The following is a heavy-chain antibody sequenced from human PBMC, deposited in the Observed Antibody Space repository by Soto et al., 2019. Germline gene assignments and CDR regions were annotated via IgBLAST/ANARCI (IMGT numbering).Heavy chain of an antibody. J-gene: IGHJ4*01. CDR2: IHYSGST. CDR1: GGSISNGGYS. V-gene: IGHV4-31*03. Sequence: PSETLSVTCTISGGSISNGGYSWKWVRQHRGKGLEWIGYIHYSGSTWYNPSLESRVTISVDTSKDQFSLKLRSVTAADTAVYYCARVRGSGSYAAYYFDSWGQGTLVTVSS. CDR3: ARVRGSGSYAAYYFDS. D-gene: IGHD3-10*01.